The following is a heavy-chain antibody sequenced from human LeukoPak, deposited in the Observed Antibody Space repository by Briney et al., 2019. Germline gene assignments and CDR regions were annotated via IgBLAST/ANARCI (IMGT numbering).Heavy chain of an antibody. CDR1: GFTFRLYG. J-gene: IGHJ4*02. CDR2: ITGSGGSI. V-gene: IGHV3-23*01. Sequence: PGGSLRLSGAASGFTFRLYGMTWVRQAPGKGLEWVSAITGSGGSIYYADSVRGRFTISRDNSKNTLYLQMSSLRAEDTAIYYCAHPSTPDYGGLDYWGQGTLVTVSS. CDR3: AHPSTPDYGGLDY. D-gene: IGHD4-17*01.